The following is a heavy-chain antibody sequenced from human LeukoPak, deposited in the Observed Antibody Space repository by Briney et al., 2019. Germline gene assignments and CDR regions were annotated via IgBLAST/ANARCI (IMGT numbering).Heavy chain of an antibody. CDR2: IKQDGSEK. CDR3: ASALWGSSH. J-gene: IGHJ4*02. Sequence: PGGSLRLSCAASGFTFSSYWMSWVRQAPGKGLEWVANIKQDGSEKYYVDSVKGRFTISRDNSKNTLYLQMNSLRAEDTAVYYCASALWGSSHWGQGTLVTVSS. CDR1: GFTFSSYW. V-gene: IGHV3-7*03. D-gene: IGHD3-16*01.